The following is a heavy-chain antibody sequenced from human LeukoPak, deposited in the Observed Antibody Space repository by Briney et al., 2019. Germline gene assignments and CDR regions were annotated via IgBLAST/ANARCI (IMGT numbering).Heavy chain of an antibody. J-gene: IGHJ3*02. CDR1: GGSISSYY. CDR2: IYYSGST. V-gene: IGHV4-59*01. Sequence: SETLSLTCTVSGGSISSYYWSWIRQPPGKGLEWIGYIYYSGSTNYNPSLKSRVTISVDTPKNQFSLKLSSVTAADTAVYYCARPPHAFDSWGQGTMVTVSS. CDR3: ARPPHAFDS.